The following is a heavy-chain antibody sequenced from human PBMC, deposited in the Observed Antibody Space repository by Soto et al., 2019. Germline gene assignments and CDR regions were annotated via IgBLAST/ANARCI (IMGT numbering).Heavy chain of an antibody. CDR2: IYSGGST. D-gene: IGHD6-19*01. CDR3: AADLYSSGWHFDY. V-gene: IGHV3-66*01. J-gene: IGHJ4*02. CDR1: GFTVSSNY. Sequence: GGSLRLSCAASGFTVSSNYMSWVRQAPGKGLEWVSVIYSGGSTYYADSVKGRFTISRDNSKNTLYLQMNSLRAEDTAVYYCAADLYSSGWHFDYWGQGTLVTVSS.